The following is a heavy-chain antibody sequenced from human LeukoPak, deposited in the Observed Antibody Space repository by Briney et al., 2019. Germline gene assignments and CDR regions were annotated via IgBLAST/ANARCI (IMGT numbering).Heavy chain of an antibody. Sequence: KPSETLSLTCAVSGGSISSGGYSWSWIRQPPGKGLEWIGYIYHSGSTHYNPSLKSRVTISVDRSKNQFSLKLSSVTAADTAVYYCARGRYGSGGYSTFDYWGQGTLVTVSS. V-gene: IGHV4-30-2*01. CDR1: GGSISSGGYS. CDR3: ARGRYGSGGYSTFDY. D-gene: IGHD3-10*01. CDR2: IYHSGST. J-gene: IGHJ4*02.